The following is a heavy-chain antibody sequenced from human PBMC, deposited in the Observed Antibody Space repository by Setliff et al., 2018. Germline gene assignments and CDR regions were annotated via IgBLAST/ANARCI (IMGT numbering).Heavy chain of an antibody. J-gene: IGHJ3*02. Sequence: DVSLRLPCAASGCTLSSYWMSWVRQAPGKGLEWVANLKQDGSEKYYVDSVRGRFTISRDNGKNSLHLQMNGLRADDTAVYYCARDTYTIFGVVPSEAHAFDIWGQGTMVTVSS. V-gene: IGHV3-7*03. CDR2: LKQDGSEK. D-gene: IGHD3-3*01. CDR3: ARDTYTIFGVVPSEAHAFDI. CDR1: GCTLSSYW.